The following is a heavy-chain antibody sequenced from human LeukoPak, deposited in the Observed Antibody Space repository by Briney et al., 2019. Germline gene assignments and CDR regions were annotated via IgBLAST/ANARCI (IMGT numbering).Heavy chain of an antibody. CDR2: ISYDGSNK. V-gene: IGHV3-30-3*01. D-gene: IGHD4-17*01. Sequence: QAGGSLRLSCAASGFTFSSYAMHWVRQAPGKGLEWVAVISYDGSNKYYADSVKGRFTISRDNSKNTLYLQMNSLRAEDTAVYYCARLYGVVGAFDIWGQGTMVTVSS. CDR3: ARLYGVVGAFDI. CDR1: GFTFSSYA. J-gene: IGHJ3*02.